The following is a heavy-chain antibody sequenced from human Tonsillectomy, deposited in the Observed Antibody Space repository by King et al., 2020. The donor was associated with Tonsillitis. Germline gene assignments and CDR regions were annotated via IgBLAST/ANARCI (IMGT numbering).Heavy chain of an antibody. V-gene: IGHV3-21*01. CDR2: ISSSSSYI. CDR3: ASGPNSSGWYSAFDI. J-gene: IGHJ3*02. D-gene: IGHD6-19*01. CDR1: GFTFSSYS. Sequence: VQLVESGGGLVKPGGSLRLSCAASGFTFSSYSMNWVRQAPGKGLEWVSSISSSSSYIYCADSVRGRFTISRDNAKNSLYLQMNSLRAEDTAVYYCASGPNSSGWYSAFDIWGLGTMVTVSS.